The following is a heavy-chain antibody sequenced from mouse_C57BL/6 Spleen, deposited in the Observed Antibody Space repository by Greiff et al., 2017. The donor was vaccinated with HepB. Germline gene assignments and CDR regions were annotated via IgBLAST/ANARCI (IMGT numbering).Heavy chain of an antibody. CDR2: ISSGGDYT. CDR1: GFTFSSYA. J-gene: IGHJ3*01. CDR3: TRDPLDSSGYWFAY. Sequence: EVMLVESGEGLVKPGGSLKLSCAASGFTFSSYAMSWVRQTPEKRLEWVAYISSGGDYTYYADTVKGRFTISRDNARNTLYLQMSSLKSEDTAMYYCTRDPLDSSGYWFAYWGQGTLVTVSA. V-gene: IGHV5-9-1*02. D-gene: IGHD3-2*02.